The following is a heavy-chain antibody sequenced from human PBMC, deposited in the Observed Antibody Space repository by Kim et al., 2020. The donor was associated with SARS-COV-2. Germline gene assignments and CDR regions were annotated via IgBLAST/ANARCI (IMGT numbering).Heavy chain of an antibody. CDR1: GFSFSNHA. Sequence: GGSLRLSCSASGFSFSNHAMHWVRQAPGRGLEWVAVISYDGNNFYYAHFAMGRFTISRENANNTLYLRMDSLKTEDTARYYCARDPGVMLHPEATRYLGLFDSWGQGTQVVVSS. CDR3: ARDPGVMLHPEATRYLGLFDS. CDR2: ISYDGNNF. D-gene: IGHD3-16*01. J-gene: IGHJ4*02. V-gene: IGHV3-30-3*01.